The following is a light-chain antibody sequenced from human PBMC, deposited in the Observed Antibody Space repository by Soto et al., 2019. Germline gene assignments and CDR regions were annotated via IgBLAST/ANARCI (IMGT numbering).Light chain of an antibody. V-gene: IGLV2-14*01. Sequence: QSALTQPASVSGSPGQSITISCTGTRSDVGVYNYVSWYQQHPGKAPKLMIYEVSNRPSGVSNRFSGSKSGNTASLTISGLQAEDEADYYCSSYTSSSIDYVFGTGTKVTVL. CDR2: EVS. CDR3: SSYTSSSIDYV. CDR1: RSDVGVYNY. J-gene: IGLJ1*01.